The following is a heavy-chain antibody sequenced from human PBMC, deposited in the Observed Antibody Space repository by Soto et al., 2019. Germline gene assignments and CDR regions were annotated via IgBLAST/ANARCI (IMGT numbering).Heavy chain of an antibody. CDR1: GFSLTTSGVG. V-gene: IGHV2-5*02. CDR3: AHRVLRTVFGLVTTTAIYFDF. D-gene: IGHD3-3*01. J-gene: IGHJ4*02. Sequence: HITLNESGPTQVKPRQTLTLTCTFSGFSLTTSGVGVGWIRQSPGKAPEWLALIFWDDDKRYSPSLKSSLTITKDTSNNQVVLTMADLDPADTATYYCAHRVLRTVFGLVTTTAIYFDFWGQGTPVAVSS. CDR2: IFWDDDK.